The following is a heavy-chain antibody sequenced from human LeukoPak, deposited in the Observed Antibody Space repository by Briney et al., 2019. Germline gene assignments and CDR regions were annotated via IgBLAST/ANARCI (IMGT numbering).Heavy chain of an antibody. CDR2: ISYDGSNK. Sequence: GGSLRLSCVASGFTFSSYAMHWVRQAPGKGLEWVAVISYDGSNKYYADSVKGRFTISRDNSKNTLYPQMNSLRAEDTAVYYCARSNVVVPAADWGQGTLVTVSS. D-gene: IGHD2-2*01. CDR1: GFTFSSYA. CDR3: ARSNVVVPAAD. J-gene: IGHJ4*02. V-gene: IGHV3-30-3*01.